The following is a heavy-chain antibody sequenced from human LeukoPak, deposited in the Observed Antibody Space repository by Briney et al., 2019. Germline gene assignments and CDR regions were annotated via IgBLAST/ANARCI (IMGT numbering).Heavy chain of an antibody. V-gene: IGHV3-30-3*01. CDR1: GFTFSDYA. J-gene: IGHJ4*02. D-gene: IGHD3-3*01. CDR3: ARGAPRNYDFWSGPFDY. Sequence: PGGSLRLSCAASGFTFSDYAMHWVRQAPGKGLEWVAVISYDGSNECYADSVKGRFTISRDNSKNTLYLQMNSLRGEDTAVYYCARGAPRNYDFWSGPFDYWGQGSLVTVPS. CDR2: ISYDGSNE.